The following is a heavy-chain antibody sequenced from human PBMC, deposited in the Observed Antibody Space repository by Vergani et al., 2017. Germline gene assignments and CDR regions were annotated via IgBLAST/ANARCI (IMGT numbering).Heavy chain of an antibody. D-gene: IGHD1-26*01. CDR3: ARRRGSGSYDS. V-gene: IGHV3-11*01. Sequence: QVQLVESGGGLVKPGGSLRLSCAASGFTFSDYYMSWIRQAPGKGPAWVSYIDSSVSTIYYADAVKGRFTMSRDNAKNSLYLQMNSLRAEDTAVYYCARRRGSGSYDSWGQGTLVTVSS. CDR1: GFTFSDYY. CDR2: IDSSVSTI. J-gene: IGHJ5*01.